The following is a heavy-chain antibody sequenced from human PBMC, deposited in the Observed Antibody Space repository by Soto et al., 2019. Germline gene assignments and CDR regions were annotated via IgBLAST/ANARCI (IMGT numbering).Heavy chain of an antibody. J-gene: IGHJ4*02. CDR2: ISYDGSNK. CDR3: AKGGGTTIFGVVMPDYFDY. V-gene: IGHV3-30*18. Sequence: GGSLRLSCAASGFTFSSYGMHWVRQAPGKGLEWVAVISYDGSNKYYADSVKGRFTISRDNSKNTLYLQMNSLRAEDTAVYYCAKGGGTTIFGVVMPDYFDYWGQGTLVTVSS. D-gene: IGHD3-3*01. CDR1: GFTFSSYG.